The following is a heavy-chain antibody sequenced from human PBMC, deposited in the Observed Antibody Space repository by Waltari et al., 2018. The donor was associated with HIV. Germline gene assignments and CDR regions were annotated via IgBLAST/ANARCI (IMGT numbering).Heavy chain of an antibody. CDR2: INGNGGTT. CDR1: GFTFSIYA. D-gene: IGHD2-8*01. J-gene: IGHJ4*02. V-gene: IGHV3-23*01. CDR3: AKDLYGPEDY. Sequence: EVQLLESGGGLVQPGGSLRLSCAASGFTFSIYALSWVRQAPGKGLEWVSVINGNGGTTYYADSVKGRFTISRDNSKNTLFLQMNSLRAEDTALDYCAKDLYGPEDYWGQGTLVTVSS.